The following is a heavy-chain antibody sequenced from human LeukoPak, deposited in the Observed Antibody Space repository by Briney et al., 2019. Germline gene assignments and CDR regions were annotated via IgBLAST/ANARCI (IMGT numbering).Heavy chain of an antibody. V-gene: IGHV3-23*01. CDR1: GFTFSFYA. Sequence: GGSLRLSCAASGFTFSFYALSWVRQAPGKGLEWVSGISGRGGSTYYAGSVKGRFTISRDNSKTTLFLQMNSLRAEDTAVYYCAKRDYFGGRGYYEYYFDYWGQGTLVTVSS. J-gene: IGHJ4*02. CDR3: AKRDYFGGRGYYEYYFDY. CDR2: ISGRGGST. D-gene: IGHD3-22*01.